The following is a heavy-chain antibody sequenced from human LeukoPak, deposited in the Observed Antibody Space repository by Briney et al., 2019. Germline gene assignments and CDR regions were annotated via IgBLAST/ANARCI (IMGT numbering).Heavy chain of an antibody. D-gene: IGHD1-26*01. V-gene: IGHV4-39*01. Sequence: SQTLSLTCTVSGGSLSSSSYYWGWIRQPPGKGLEWIGSISYSGSTNYNPSLKSRVTISVDTSKNQFSLKLNSVTATNTAVYYCARHSGSYYGNYDYWGQGTLVTVSS. J-gene: IGHJ4*02. CDR3: ARHSGSYYGNYDY. CDR2: ISYSGST. CDR1: GGSLSSSSYY.